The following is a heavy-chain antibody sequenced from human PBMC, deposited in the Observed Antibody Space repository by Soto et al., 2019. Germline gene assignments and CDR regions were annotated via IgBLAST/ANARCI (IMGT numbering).Heavy chain of an antibody. D-gene: IGHD3-3*01. CDR1: GGSFKSGIDS. Sequence: SETLSLTCTVSGGSFKSGIDSWSGIRQPPGKGLEWIGYVYHTGITSYNPSLKSRVSISMDTSKNQFSLNLDSVTAADTAVYFCARDFAYFDSWGQGTLVTVSS. J-gene: IGHJ4*02. CDR3: ARDFAYFDS. CDR2: VYHTGIT. V-gene: IGHV4-61*01.